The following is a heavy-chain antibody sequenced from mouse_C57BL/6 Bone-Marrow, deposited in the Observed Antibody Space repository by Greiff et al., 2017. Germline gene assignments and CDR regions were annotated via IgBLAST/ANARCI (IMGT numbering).Heavy chain of an antibody. V-gene: IGHV1-50*01. D-gene: IGHD2-4*01. CDR2: IDPSDSYT. Sequence: QVHVKQPGAELVKPGASVKLSCKASGYTFTSYWMQWVKQRPGQGLEWIGEIDPSDSYTNYNQKFKGKATLTVDTSSSTAYMQLSSLTSEDSAVYYCARSDYDYDLYYFDYWGQGTTLTVSS. CDR3: ARSDYDYDLYYFDY. J-gene: IGHJ2*01. CDR1: GYTFTSYW.